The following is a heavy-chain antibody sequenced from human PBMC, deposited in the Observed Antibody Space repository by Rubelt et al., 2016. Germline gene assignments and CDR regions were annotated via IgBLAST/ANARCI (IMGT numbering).Heavy chain of an antibody. CDR3: AIGDYDSSGYPDY. CDR2: IYYSGST. J-gene: IGHJ4*02. Sequence: QVQLQESGPGLVKPSQTLSLTCTVSGGSISSGGYYWSWIRQHPGKGLEWIGYIYYSGSTYYNPSLKSRVTISVDTSTNQFSRNLSAVTAADTVLYYCAIGDYDSSGYPDYCGQGTLVTVSS. D-gene: IGHD3-22*01. V-gene: IGHV4-31*03. CDR1: GGSISSGGYY.